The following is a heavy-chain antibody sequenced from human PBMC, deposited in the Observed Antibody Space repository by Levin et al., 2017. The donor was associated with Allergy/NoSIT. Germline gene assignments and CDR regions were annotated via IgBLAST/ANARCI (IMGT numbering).Heavy chain of an antibody. CDR1: GGSISSNTYY. J-gene: IGHJ6*03. V-gene: IGHV4-39*01. D-gene: IGHD1-1*01. CDR2: IYYSGTT. Sequence: SQTLSLTCTVSGGSISSNTYYWGWIRQPPGKGLEWIGTIYYSGTTYYNPSLKSRVTISVDTSKNQFSLNLSSVTAADTAVYYCTRGAAGTSMVFYYYYMDVWGKGTTVTVSS. CDR3: TRGAAGTSMVFYYYYMDV.